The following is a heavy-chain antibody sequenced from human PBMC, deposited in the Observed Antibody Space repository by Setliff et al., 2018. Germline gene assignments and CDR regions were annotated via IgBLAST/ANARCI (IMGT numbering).Heavy chain of an antibody. D-gene: IGHD6-25*01. J-gene: IGHJ4*02. CDR3: VRDTTSGWMLTN. CDR1: GFTFSTYG. CDR2: LNNDGTTI. V-gene: IGHV3-48*04. Sequence: PLRLYCAASGFTFSTYGLNWVRQAPGKGLEWMSYLNNDGTTIYYADSVRGRFTISRDNARDSLYLQMNSLRAEDTAVYYCVRDTTSGWMLTNWGQGTLDTVSS.